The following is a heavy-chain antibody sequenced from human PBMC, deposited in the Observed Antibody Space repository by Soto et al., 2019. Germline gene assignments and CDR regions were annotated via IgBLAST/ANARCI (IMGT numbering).Heavy chain of an antibody. J-gene: IGHJ5*02. CDR3: ARRVTAPPLPTGWLAP. CDR1: GASITNSH. D-gene: IGHD2-2*01. CDR2: IFYTGGS. Sequence: QVQLQESGPGLVRPSETLSLTCTVSGASITNSHWSWIRQSPGKGLEYIGYIFYTGGSNYNPSLESRLSMSVDTSKTQVFLSLSSVTAADTAVYYRARRVTAPPLPTGWLAPWGQGPLVIVSS. V-gene: IGHV4-59*08.